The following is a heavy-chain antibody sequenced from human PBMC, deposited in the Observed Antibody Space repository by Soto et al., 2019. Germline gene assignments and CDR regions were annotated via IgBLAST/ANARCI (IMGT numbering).Heavy chain of an antibody. D-gene: IGHD3-9*01. V-gene: IGHV3-48*01. J-gene: IGHJ5*02. Sequence: GGSLRLSCAGSGVTFSAFSMNWVRQAPGKGLEWISYIYGSSSTMYYADSVKGRFTISRDNSKNTLYLQMNSLRAEDTAVYYCAKLAYYDILTGYRLNWFDPWGQGTLVTVSS. CDR1: GVTFSAFS. CDR2: IYGSSSTM. CDR3: AKLAYYDILTGYRLNWFDP.